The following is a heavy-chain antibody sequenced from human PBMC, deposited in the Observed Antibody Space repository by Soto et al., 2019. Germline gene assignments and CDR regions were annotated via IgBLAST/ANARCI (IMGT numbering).Heavy chain of an antibody. CDR2: INHSGST. CDR3: ARRITPYYYGSGSYYPYYFDY. CDR1: GGSFSGYY. Sequence: PSETLSLTCAVYGGSFSGYYWSWIRQPPGKGLEWIGEINHSGSTNYNPSLKSRVTISVDTSKNQFSLKLSSVTAADTAVYYCARRITPYYYGSGSYYPYYFDYWGQGTLVTVPQ. D-gene: IGHD3-10*01. V-gene: IGHV4-34*01. J-gene: IGHJ4*02.